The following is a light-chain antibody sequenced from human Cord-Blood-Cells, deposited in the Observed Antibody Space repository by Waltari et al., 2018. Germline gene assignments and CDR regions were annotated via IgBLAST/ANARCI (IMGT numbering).Light chain of an antibody. Sequence: QSVLTQPPSASGTPGQRVTISCSGSSSNIGSNTVNWYQQLPGTAPKLLIYRNNRRHQGVPDRFSGAKAGASASLAISGRQAEDEADYYWAAWEDSLNGYVFGTGTKVTVL. CDR1: SSNIGSNT. V-gene: IGLV1-44*01. CDR2: RNN. CDR3: AAWEDSLNGYV. J-gene: IGLJ1*01.